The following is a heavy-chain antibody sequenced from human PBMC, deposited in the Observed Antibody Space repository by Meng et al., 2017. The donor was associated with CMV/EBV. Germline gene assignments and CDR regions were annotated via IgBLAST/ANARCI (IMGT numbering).Heavy chain of an antibody. CDR3: ARWDIVTTFQKDYYYYGMDV. J-gene: IGHJ6*02. Sequence: GESLKISCAASGFTISSNYMTWVRQAPGKGLEWVSLIYSGGSTYYADSVKGRFTISRDNSKNTLFLQMNSLRAEDTAVYYCARWDIVTTFQKDYYYYGMDVWGQGTTVTVSS. V-gene: IGHV3-53*01. D-gene: IGHD5-12*01. CDR2: IYSGGST. CDR1: GFTISSNY.